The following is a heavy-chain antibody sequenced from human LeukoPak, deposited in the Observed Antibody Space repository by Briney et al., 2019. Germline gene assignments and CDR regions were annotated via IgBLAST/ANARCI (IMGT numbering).Heavy chain of an antibody. V-gene: IGHV3-64*02. Sequence: PGGSLRLSCAASGFTFSSYAMSWGRQAPGKGLEYVSTISTNGGITHYADSVRGRFTISRDTFKNTLCLQIGSLRAEEMAVYYCARGPASGDSSGWYDTFDIWGQGTMVTVSS. CDR3: ARGPASGDSSGWYDTFDI. CDR1: GFTFSSYA. CDR2: ISTNGGIT. J-gene: IGHJ3*02. D-gene: IGHD6-19*01.